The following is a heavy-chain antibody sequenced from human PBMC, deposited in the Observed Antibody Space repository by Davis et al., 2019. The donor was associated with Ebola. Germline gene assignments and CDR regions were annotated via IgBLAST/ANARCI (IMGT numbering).Heavy chain of an antibody. CDR3: ARATGLDY. Sequence: SLKISCAASGFTTSSYWMSWVRQAPGKGLEWVANIKQDGSEKYYVDSVKGRFTISRDNSKNTLYLQMNSLRAEDTAVYYCARATGLDYWGQGTLVTVSS. V-gene: IGHV3-7*01. CDR2: IKQDGSEK. CDR1: GFTTSSYW. J-gene: IGHJ4*02. D-gene: IGHD1-1*01.